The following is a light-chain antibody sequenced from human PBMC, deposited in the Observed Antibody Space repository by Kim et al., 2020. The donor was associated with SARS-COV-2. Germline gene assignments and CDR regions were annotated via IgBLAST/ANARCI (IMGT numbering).Light chain of an antibody. CDR2: GAS. V-gene: IGKV3-15*01. CDR3: QQYDDWPPWT. J-gene: IGKJ1*01. CDR1: QNINNN. Sequence: EIVMTQSPATLSVSPGERATLSCRASQNINNNLVWYQQKPGQAPRLLIYGASSRATGIPARFSGSGSGTDFTLTISSLQSEDVAIYHCQQYDDWPPWTFGQGTKVDIK.